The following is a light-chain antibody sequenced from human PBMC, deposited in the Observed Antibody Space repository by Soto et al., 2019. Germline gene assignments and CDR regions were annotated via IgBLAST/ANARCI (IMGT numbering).Light chain of an antibody. CDR3: QQYTNWPPYT. CDR1: QSVSSD. V-gene: IGKV3-15*01. CDR2: SVS. Sequence: EIVMTQSPATLSVSPGEGATLSCRASQSVSSDLAWYQQKPGQAPRLLIYSVSTRATGVPARFSGSGSGTEFTLTITSLQSEDFAIYYCQQYTNWPPYTFGQGTRLEIK. J-gene: IGKJ2*01.